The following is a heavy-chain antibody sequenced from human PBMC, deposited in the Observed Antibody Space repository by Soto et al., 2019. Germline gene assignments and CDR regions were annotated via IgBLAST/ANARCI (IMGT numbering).Heavy chain of an antibody. CDR1: GGSFSNYA. CDR3: ARGAGTMIVVLSLCAFEI. V-gene: IGHV1-69*12. D-gene: IGHD3-22*01. CDR2: IIPIFGTA. J-gene: IGHJ3*02. Sequence: QVQLVQSGAEVKKPGSSVKVSCKASGGSFSNYAISWVRQAPGQGLEWMGGIIPIFGTAHYAQKFQGRVTITADESTSTAYMELSSLRSDDTAVYYCARGAGTMIVVLSLCAFEIWGQGTMVTVSS.